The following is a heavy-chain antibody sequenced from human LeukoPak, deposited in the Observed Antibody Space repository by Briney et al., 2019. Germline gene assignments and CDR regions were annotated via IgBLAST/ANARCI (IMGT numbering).Heavy chain of an antibody. CDR2: IYHSGST. J-gene: IGHJ4*02. CDR3: AREVCGELGSCFFDY. CDR1: GGSIISGGYS. D-gene: IGHD3-10*01. Sequence: PSQTLSLTCAVSGGSIISGGYSWSWIRQPPGKGLEWIGYIYHSGSTYYNPSLKSRVTISVDRSKNQFSLKLSSVTAADTAVYYCAREVCGELGSCFFDYWGQGTLVTVSS. V-gene: IGHV4-30-2*01.